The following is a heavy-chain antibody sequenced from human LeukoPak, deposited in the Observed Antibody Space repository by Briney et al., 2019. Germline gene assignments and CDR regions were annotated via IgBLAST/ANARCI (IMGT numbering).Heavy chain of an antibody. CDR2: ISAYNGNT. D-gene: IGHD2-2*01. V-gene: IGHV1-18*01. J-gene: IGHJ5*02. CDR3: ARDGCSSTSCYEGGFDP. CDR1: GYTFTSYG. Sequence: ASVKVSCKASGYTFTSYGISWVRQAPGQGLEWMGWISAYNGNTNYAQELQGRVTMTTDTSTSTAYMELRSLRSDDTAVYYCARDGCSSTSCYEGGFDPWGQGTLVTVYS.